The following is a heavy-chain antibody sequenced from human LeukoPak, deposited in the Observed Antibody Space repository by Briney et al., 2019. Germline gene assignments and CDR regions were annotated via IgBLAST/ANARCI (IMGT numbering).Heavy chain of an antibody. Sequence: GASVKVSCKASGGTFSSYAISWVRQAPGQGLEWMGGMNPNSGNTGYAQKFQGRVTMTRNTSISTAYMELSSLRSDDTAVYYCARGPPNWGYDYWGPGTLVTVSS. V-gene: IGHV1-8*02. CDR1: GGTFSSYA. CDR3: ARGPPNWGYDY. J-gene: IGHJ4*02. CDR2: MNPNSGNT. D-gene: IGHD7-27*01.